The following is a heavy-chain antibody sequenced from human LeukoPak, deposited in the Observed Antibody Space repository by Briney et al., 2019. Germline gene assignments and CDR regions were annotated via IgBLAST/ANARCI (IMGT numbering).Heavy chain of an antibody. J-gene: IGHJ1*01. CDR3: ARGAVVGATKYFQH. D-gene: IGHD1-26*01. V-gene: IGHV3-30-3*01. Sequence: PGRSLRLSCAASGFTFSSYAMHWVRQAPGKGLEWVAVISYDGSNKYYADSVKGRFTISRDNSKNTLYLQMNSLRAEDTAVYYCARGAVVGATKYFQHWGQGTLVTVSS. CDR2: ISYDGSNK. CDR1: GFTFSSYA.